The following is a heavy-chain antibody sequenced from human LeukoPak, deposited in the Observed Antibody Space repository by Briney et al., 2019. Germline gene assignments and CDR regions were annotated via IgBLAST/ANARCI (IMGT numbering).Heavy chain of an antibody. Sequence: GGSLRLSCAVSGFTFDDYGMSWVRQAPGKGLEWVSGINWNGGSTGYADSVKGRFTISRDNAKNSLYLQMNSLRAEDTALYYCARVDDDFWSGYLDYWGQGTLVTVSS. CDR1: GFTFDDYG. D-gene: IGHD3-3*01. CDR2: INWNGGST. CDR3: ARVDDDFWSGYLDY. V-gene: IGHV3-20*04. J-gene: IGHJ4*02.